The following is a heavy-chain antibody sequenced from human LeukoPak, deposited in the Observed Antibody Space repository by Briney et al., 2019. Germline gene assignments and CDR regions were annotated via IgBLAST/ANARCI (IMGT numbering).Heavy chain of an antibody. CDR2: IYTSGST. V-gene: IGHV4-61*02. CDR3: ARDAVDSGSYRLLDY. Sequence: SETLTLTCTVSGGSISSGSYYWSWIRQPAGKGLGWIGRIYTSGSTNYNPSLKSRVTISVDTSRNQFSLKLSSVTAADTAVYYCARDAVDSGSYRLLDYWGQGTLVTVSS. D-gene: IGHD1-26*01. J-gene: IGHJ4*02. CDR1: GGSISSGSYY.